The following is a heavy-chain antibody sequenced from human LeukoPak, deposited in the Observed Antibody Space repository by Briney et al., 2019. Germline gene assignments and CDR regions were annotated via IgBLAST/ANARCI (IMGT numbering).Heavy chain of an antibody. V-gene: IGHV1-2*02. D-gene: IGHD3-3*01. CDR3: ASTPYYDFWSGSLYYFDY. CDR1: GYTFTGYY. Sequence: ASVKVSCKASGYTFTGYYMHWVRQAPGQGLEWMGWINPNSGGTNYAQKFQGRVTMTRDTSISTAYMELSRLGSDDTAVYYCASTPYYDFWSGSLYYFDYWGQGTLVTVSS. J-gene: IGHJ4*02. CDR2: INPNSGGT.